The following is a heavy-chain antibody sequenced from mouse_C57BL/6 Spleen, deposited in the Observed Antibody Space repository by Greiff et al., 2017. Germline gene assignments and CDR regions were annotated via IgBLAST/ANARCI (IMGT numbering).Heavy chain of an antibody. CDR2: IYPGSGST. V-gene: IGHV1-55*01. D-gene: IGHD2-4*01. J-gene: IGHJ2*01. Sequence: QVQLQQPGAELVKPGASVKMSCKASGYTFTSYWITWVKQRPGQGLEWIGDIYPGSGSTNYNEKFKSKATLTVDTSSSTAYLQLSSLTSEDSAVYYGARRGYDYDWFAYGGQGTTLTVSS. CDR1: GYTFTSYW. CDR3: ARRGYDYDWFAY.